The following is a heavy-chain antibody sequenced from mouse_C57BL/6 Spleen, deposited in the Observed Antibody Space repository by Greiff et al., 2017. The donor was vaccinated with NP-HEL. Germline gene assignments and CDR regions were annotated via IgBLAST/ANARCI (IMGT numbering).Heavy chain of an antibody. D-gene: IGHD1-1*01. CDR2: INPYNGGT. V-gene: IGHV1-19*01. J-gene: IGHJ1*03. CDR1: GYTFTDYY. CDR3: ARNYYGSSPHWYFDV. Sequence: EVQLVESGPVLVKPGASVKMSCKASGYTFTDYYMNWVKQSHGKSLEWIGVINPYNGGTSYNQKFKGKATLTVDKSSSTAYMELNSLTSEDSAVYYCARNYYGSSPHWYFDVWGTGTTVTVSS.